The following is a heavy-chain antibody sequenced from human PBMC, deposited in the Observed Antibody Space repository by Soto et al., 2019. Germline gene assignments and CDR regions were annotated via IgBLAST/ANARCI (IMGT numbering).Heavy chain of an antibody. CDR3: ARDGVRTGGPYFDY. CDR1: GGSISSGCYY. CDR2: IYYSGST. Sequence: QVQLQESGPGLVKPSQTLSLTCTVSGGSISSGCYYWSWIRQHPGKVLEWIGYIYYSGSTYYNPFLKSRVTILVDTCKNRSYLKLRFVTAADTAVYYCARDGVRTGGPYFDYWCQGTLVTVSS. D-gene: IGHD3-10*01. V-gene: IGHV4-31*03. J-gene: IGHJ4*02.